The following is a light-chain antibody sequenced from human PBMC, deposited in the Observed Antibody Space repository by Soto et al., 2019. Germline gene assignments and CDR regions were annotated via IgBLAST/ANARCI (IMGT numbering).Light chain of an antibody. V-gene: IGKV3-20*01. J-gene: IGKJ1*01. CDR1: EGVSSIY. CDR2: GAS. CDR3: QQSLNPKT. Sequence: ENVLTQSPGTLSLSPGERATLSCRASEGVSSIYVAWYLQQPGQAPTLLIYGASTRATGIPDRFSGSGSGTDFTLTIDRLEPEDFAVYYCQQSLNPKTFGQGTKVDIK.